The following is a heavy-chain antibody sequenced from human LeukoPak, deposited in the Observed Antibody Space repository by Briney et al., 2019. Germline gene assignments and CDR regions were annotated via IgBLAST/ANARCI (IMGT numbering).Heavy chain of an antibody. D-gene: IGHD3-22*01. V-gene: IGHV4-59*01. CDR3: AGWYDSSGYYFDY. J-gene: IGHJ4*02. CDR2: IYYSGSP. Sequence: SETLSLTCTVSGGSISSSYWSWIRQPPGKGLEWIGYIYYSGSPNYNPSLKSRITISVDTSKNQFSLKLTSVTAADTAVYYCAGWYDSSGYYFDYWGQGTLVTVSS. CDR1: GGSISSSY.